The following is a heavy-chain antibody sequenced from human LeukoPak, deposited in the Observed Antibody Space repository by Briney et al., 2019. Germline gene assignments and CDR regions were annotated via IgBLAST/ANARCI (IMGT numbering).Heavy chain of an antibody. Sequence: GGSLRLSCAASGFTFSSYALSWVRQAPGKGLEWVSGISWNSGSIGYADSVKGRFTISRDNAKNSLYLQMNSLRAEDTALYYCASLNDSSGSMEGMGFDYWGQGTLVTVSS. V-gene: IGHV3-9*01. CDR3: ASLNDSSGSMEGMGFDY. D-gene: IGHD3-22*01. CDR2: ISWNSGSI. CDR1: GFTFSSYA. J-gene: IGHJ4*02.